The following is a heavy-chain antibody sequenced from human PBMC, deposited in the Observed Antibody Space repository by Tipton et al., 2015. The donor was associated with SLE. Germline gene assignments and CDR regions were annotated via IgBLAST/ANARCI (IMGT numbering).Heavy chain of an antibody. Sequence: SLRLSCAASGFIFRRYWMSWVRQAPGKGLEWVAVVWFDGSKKDYADSVKGRFTISRDTSKNTLFLQMNSLGDDDTAVYYCAKSEWGGAGATFDYWGQGTLLTVSS. J-gene: IGHJ4*02. V-gene: IGHV3-33*06. D-gene: IGHD2-21*01. CDR3: AKSEWGGAGATFDY. CDR1: GFIFRRYW. CDR2: VWFDGSKK.